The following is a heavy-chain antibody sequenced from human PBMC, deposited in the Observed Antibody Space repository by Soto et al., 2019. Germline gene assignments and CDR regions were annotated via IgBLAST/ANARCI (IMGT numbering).Heavy chain of an antibody. J-gene: IGHJ6*03. CDR3: ARGRSVPAAILSYYYYMDV. D-gene: IGHD2-2*01. Sequence: PSETLSLTCAVYGGSFSGYYWSWIRQPPGKGLEWIGEINHSGSTNYNPSLKSRVTISVDTSKNQFSLKLSSVTAADTAVYYCARGRSVPAAILSYYYYMDVWGKGTTVTVSS. CDR1: GGSFSGYY. V-gene: IGHV4-34*01. CDR2: INHSGST.